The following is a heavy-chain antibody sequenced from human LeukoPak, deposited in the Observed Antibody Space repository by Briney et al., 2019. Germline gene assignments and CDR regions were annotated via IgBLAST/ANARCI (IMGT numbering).Heavy chain of an antibody. V-gene: IGHV3-30-3*01. CDR2: ISYDGSNK. J-gene: IGHJ4*02. D-gene: IGHD1-26*01. CDR1: GFTFSSYA. Sequence: PGGSLRLSCAASGFTFSSYAMHWVRQAPGKGLEWVAVISYDGSNKYYADSVKGRFTISRDNSKNTLYLQMNSLRAEDTAVYYCASGSYSTADYWGQGTLVTVSS. CDR3: ASGSYSTADY.